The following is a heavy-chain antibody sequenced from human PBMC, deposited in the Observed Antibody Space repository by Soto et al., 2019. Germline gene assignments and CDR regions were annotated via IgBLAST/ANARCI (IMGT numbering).Heavy chain of an antibody. CDR1: GFTFSRSG. V-gene: IGHV3-33*01. CDR2: MWHDESNE. J-gene: IGHJ4*02. D-gene: IGHD2-21*02. CDR3: ARDLRLTYFDY. Sequence: QVQLVESGGGVVKPGRSLRLSCAASGFTFSRSGMHWVSQAPGKGLEGVAVMWHDESNEYYADSVKGRFTSSRDNSKNTVYMQMNSLRAEDTAVYYCARDLRLTYFDYWGQGTLVTVST.